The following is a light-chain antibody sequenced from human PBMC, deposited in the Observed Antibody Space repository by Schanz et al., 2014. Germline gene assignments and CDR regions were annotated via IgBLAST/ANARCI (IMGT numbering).Light chain of an antibody. CDR3: AAWDDDLL. J-gene: IGLJ2*01. CDR2: SNN. V-gene: IGLV1-44*01. Sequence: QSVLTQPPSASGTPGQRVTISCSGSSSNIGSDTVSWYHQLPGAAPKLLIYSNNQRHEAPDRFSGSKSGTSASLAISGLQSEDEADYYCAAWDDDLLFGGGTKLTVL. CDR1: SSNIGSDT.